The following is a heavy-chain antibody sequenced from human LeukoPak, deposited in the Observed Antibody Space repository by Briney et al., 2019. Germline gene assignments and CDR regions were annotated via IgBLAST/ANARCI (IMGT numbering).Heavy chain of an antibody. Sequence: ASVKVSCKASGYTFTSYAMHWVRQAPGQRLEWMGWINAGNGNTKYSQKFQGRVTITRDTSASTAYMELSSLRSEDTAVYYCARGQQLGYYFDYWGQGTLVTVSS. CDR1: GYTFTSYA. V-gene: IGHV1-3*01. D-gene: IGHD6-13*01. CDR2: INAGNGNT. J-gene: IGHJ4*02. CDR3: ARGQQLGYYFDY.